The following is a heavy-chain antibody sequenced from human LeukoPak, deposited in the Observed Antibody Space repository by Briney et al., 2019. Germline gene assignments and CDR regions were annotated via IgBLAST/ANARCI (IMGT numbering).Heavy chain of an antibody. Sequence: GGSLRLSCAASGFTFSNYAMSWVRQAPAKGLEWVSGISISGVSTYYADSVKGRFTISRDNSKNTLYLQMNSLRAEDTAVYYCAKDLAVATHDYWGQGTLVTVSS. CDR2: ISISGVST. CDR1: GFTFSNYA. D-gene: IGHD6-19*01. J-gene: IGHJ4*02. CDR3: AKDLAVATHDY. V-gene: IGHV3-23*01.